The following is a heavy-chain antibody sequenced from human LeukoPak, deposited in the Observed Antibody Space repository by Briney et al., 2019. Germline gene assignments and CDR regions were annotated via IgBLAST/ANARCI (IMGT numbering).Heavy chain of an antibody. J-gene: IGHJ4*02. Sequence: PGGSLRLSCAASGFTFSDSAIHWVRQASGKGLEWVGRIRSKANSYVTAYAASVKGRFTISRDDSKNTAHLQMISLKTEDTAVYYCTGLDSDGYWGQGTLVTVSS. CDR1: GFTFSDSA. CDR3: TGLDSDGY. V-gene: IGHV3-73*01. CDR2: IRSKANSYVT. D-gene: IGHD3/OR15-3a*01.